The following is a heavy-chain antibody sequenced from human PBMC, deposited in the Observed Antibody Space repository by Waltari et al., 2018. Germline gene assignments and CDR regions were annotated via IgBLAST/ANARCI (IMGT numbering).Heavy chain of an antibody. D-gene: IGHD2-8*01. CDR2: MHYDGSYI. J-gene: IGHJ4*02. CDR3: ANNPYCAVGVCYRELDF. Sequence: QVDVLQSGGGVVKPGRSLSFSSNLSVLTLCRGGYSTRSTRQSADKGLESVAYMHYDGSYIDYAGSVKGRFTISRDSSENNLFLQMNNLRPEDTGVYYCANNPYCAVGVCYRELDFRGRGTLVTVSS. CDR1: VLTLCRGGYS. V-gene: IGHV3-30*02.